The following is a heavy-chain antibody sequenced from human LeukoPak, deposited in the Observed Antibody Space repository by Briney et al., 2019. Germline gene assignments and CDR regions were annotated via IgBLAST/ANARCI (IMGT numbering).Heavy chain of an antibody. D-gene: IGHD3-10*01. CDR3: AKGIEYFQQ. CDR2: TIGSGGST. CDR1: GFTFSSYA. J-gene: IGHJ1*01. V-gene: IGHV3-23*01. Sequence: GGSLRLSCAASGFTFSSYAMSWVRQAPGEGREWVSSTIGSGGSTYYVDSVKGRFTISRDNSKNTLYLQMNSVRAEDTAIYYCAKGIEYFQQWGQGTLVTVSS.